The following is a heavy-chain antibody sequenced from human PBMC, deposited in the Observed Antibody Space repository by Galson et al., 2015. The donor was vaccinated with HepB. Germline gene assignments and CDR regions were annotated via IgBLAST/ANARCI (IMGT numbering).Heavy chain of an antibody. D-gene: IGHD3-10*01. J-gene: IGHJ4*02. CDR2: IYHSGGT. CDR3: ARAKEGRGYFDY. Sequence: LSLTCAVSGDSISSDSWWSWVRQPSGEGLEWIGEIYHSGGTNYRPSLKSRVTIAVDKSKNLFSLKLTFVTAADTAVYYCARAKEGRGYFDYWGQGTLVTVSS. CDR1: GDSISSDSW. V-gene: IGHV4-4*02.